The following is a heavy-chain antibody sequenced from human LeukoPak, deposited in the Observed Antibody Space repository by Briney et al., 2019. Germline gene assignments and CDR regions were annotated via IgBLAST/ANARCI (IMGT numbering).Heavy chain of an antibody. D-gene: IGHD6-6*01. CDR1: GSTFSSYA. J-gene: IGHJ4*02. V-gene: IGHV3-23*01. CDR3: AKGRGSSETYYFDY. CDR2: ISGSGGST. Sequence: PGGSLRLSCAASGSTFSSYAMTWVRQAPGKGLEWVSGISGSGGSTYYADSVKGRFTISRDNSKNTLYLQLNSLRAEDTAVYYCAKGRGSSETYYFDYWGQGTLVAVSS.